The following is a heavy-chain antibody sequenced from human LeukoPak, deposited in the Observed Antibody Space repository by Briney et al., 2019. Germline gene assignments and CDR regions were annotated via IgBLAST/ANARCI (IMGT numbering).Heavy chain of an antibody. CDR3: ARFRIAAAAIYYYYYGMDV. V-gene: IGHV1-18*01. CDR2: ISAYNGNT. D-gene: IGHD6-13*01. Sequence: ASVKVSCKASGYTFTSYGISWVRQAPGQGLEWMGWISAYNGNTNYAQKLQGRVTMTTDTSTSIAYMELRSLRSDDTAVYYCARFRIAAAAIYYYYYGMDVWGQGTTVTVSS. CDR1: GYTFTSYG. J-gene: IGHJ6*02.